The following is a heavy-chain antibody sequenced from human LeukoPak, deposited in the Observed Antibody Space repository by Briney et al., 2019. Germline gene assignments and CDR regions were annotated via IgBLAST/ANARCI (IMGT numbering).Heavy chain of an antibody. D-gene: IGHD1-26*01. CDR1: GGSISSGSHY. Sequence: SETLSLTCTVSGGSISSGSHYRSWIRQPAGKGLEWIGRIYTSGNTNYNPSLKSRVTISLDTSKNQFSLTLSSVTAADTAVYYCAGEVGGSWFDPWGLGTLVTVSS. J-gene: IGHJ5*02. V-gene: IGHV4-61*02. CDR3: AGEVGGSWFDP. CDR2: IYTSGNT.